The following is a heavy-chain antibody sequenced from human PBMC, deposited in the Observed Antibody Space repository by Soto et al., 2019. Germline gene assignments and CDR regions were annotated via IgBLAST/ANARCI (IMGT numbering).Heavy chain of an antibody. CDR2: FYPGDSDT. D-gene: IGHD1-26*01. V-gene: IGHV5-51*01. CDR3: ARGSGSYSAGFDY. J-gene: IGHJ4*02. CDR1: GYSFTIYW. Sequence: GESLKISCKGSGYSFTIYWVAWVRQMPGKGLEWMGVFYPGDSDTRYSPSFQGQVTISGDKSISTAYLQWSGLQASDTAIYYCARGSGSYSAGFDYWGQGTVVTVSS.